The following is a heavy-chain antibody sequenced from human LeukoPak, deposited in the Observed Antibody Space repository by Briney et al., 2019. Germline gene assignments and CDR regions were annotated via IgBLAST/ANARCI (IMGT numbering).Heavy chain of an antibody. V-gene: IGHV3-23*01. Sequence: GGSLRLSCAASGFTFSSYGMSWVRQAPGKGLEWASAISGSGGSTYYADSVKGRFTISRDNSKNTLYLQMNSLRAEDTAVYYCAKAPGVYYYYYYMDVWGKGTTVTISS. CDR2: ISGSGGST. J-gene: IGHJ6*03. D-gene: IGHD3-10*01. CDR3: AKAPGVYYYYYYMDV. CDR1: GFTFSSYG.